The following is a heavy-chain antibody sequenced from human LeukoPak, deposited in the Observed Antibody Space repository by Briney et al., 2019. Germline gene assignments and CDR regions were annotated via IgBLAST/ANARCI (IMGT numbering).Heavy chain of an antibody. V-gene: IGHV1-8*01. CDR2: MNPNSGNT. Sequence: ASVKVSCKASGYTFTSYDVNWVRQATGQGLEWMGWMNPNSGNTGLAQKFQGRVTITADESTSTAYMELSSLRSEDTAVYYCASRRGYSYGIVYWGQGTLVTVSS. J-gene: IGHJ4*02. CDR3: ASRRGYSYGIVY. D-gene: IGHD5-18*01. CDR1: GYTFTSYD.